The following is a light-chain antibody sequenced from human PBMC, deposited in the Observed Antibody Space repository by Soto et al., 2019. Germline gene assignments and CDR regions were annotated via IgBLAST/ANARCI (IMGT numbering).Light chain of an antibody. CDR1: QEISKY. CDR3: QQYDSLPIT. J-gene: IGKJ5*01. V-gene: IGKV1-33*01. CDR2: DPS. Sequence: DIQMTQTPSSLSASVGDRVTITCQASQEISKYLNWYQQKPGKAPKLLISDPSNLEAGVPSRFSGSGSGTDFTFTISSLLPEDIGTYYCQQYDSLPITFGQGTLLEIK.